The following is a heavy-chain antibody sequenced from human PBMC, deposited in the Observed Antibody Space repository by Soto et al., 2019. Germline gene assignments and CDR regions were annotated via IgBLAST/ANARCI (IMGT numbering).Heavy chain of an antibody. CDR2: ISWNSGSI. D-gene: IGHD3-3*01. J-gene: IGHJ2*01. CDR1: GFTFDDYA. V-gene: IGHV3-9*01. CDR3: EKDRGRSDHAYWYFDL. Sequence: GGSLRLSCAASGFTFDDYAMHWVRQAPGKGLEWVSGISWNSGSIGYADSVKGRFTISRDNAKNSLYLQMNSLRAEDTALYYCEKDRGRSDHAYWYFDLWGRGTLVTVSS.